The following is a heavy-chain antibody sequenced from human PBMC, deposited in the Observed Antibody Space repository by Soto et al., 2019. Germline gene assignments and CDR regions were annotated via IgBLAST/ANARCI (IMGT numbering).Heavy chain of an antibody. D-gene: IGHD3-16*01. CDR3: AKDGARGSVVDP. CDR1: GLTFNNSG. V-gene: IGHV3-30*18. J-gene: IGHJ5*02. Sequence: VQLVESGGGVVQPGRSLRLSCVDSGLTFNNSGMHWVRQAPGKGLEWLALISNDGSERYYSEAVKGRFTISRENSKNTLHRQINSLRVEDTAIYYCAKDGARGSVVDPWGQGTLVTVSP. CDR2: ISNDGSER.